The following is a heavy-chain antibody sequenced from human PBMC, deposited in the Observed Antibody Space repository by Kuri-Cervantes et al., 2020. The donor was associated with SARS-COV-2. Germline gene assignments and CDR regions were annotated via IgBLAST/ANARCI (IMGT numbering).Heavy chain of an antibody. CDR2: ISGSGATT. CDR1: GFTFSIYA. V-gene: IGHV3-23*01. D-gene: IGHD3-10*01. CDR3: VKDYYGSGINWIFDS. Sequence: GESLKISCAPSGFTFSIYAMNWVRQGPRKGLEWVSGISGSGATTYYADSVKGRFTISRDNSKNMLYLQMDSLRADDTAVYYCVKDYYGSGINWIFDSWGQGALVTVSS. J-gene: IGHJ4*02.